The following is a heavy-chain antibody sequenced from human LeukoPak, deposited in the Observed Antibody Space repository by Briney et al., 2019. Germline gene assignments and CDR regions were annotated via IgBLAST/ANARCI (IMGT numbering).Heavy chain of an antibody. CDR1: GFTFSSYA. V-gene: IGHV3-23*01. Sequence: GSLRLSCATSGFTFSSYAMSWVRQAPGKGLEWVSVINGIGGSTYYADSVKGRFTISRDNSKNTLYLQMNSLRAEDTAVYYCAKGYCSSTSCSRGHFDYWGQGTLVTVSS. CDR2: INGIGGST. J-gene: IGHJ4*02. CDR3: AKGYCSSTSCSRGHFDY. D-gene: IGHD2-2*01.